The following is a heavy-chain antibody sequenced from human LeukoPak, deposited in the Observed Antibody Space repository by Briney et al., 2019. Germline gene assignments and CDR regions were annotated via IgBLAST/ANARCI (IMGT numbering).Heavy chain of an antibody. V-gene: IGHV1-69*13. CDR3: ARDGLYSSAYWFDP. CDR2: IIPIFGTA. Sequence: ASVKVSCKASGGTFSSYAISWVRQAPGQGLEWMGGIIPIFGTANYAQKFQGRVTITADESTSTAYMELSSLRSEDTAVYYYARDGLYSSAYWFDPWGQGTLVTVSS. D-gene: IGHD6-19*01. J-gene: IGHJ5*02. CDR1: GGTFSSYA.